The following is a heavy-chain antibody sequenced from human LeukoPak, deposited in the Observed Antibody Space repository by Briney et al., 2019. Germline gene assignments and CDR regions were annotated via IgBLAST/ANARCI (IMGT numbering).Heavy chain of an antibody. J-gene: IGHJ3*01. V-gene: IGHV4-39*01. CDR2: IYYYGGT. CDR3: ARNRTTTGVIERVDVFDV. Sequence: SETLSLTCTVSGDSISSRSYYLGWIRQPPGKGLEWIGSIYYYGGTYYNPSLKSRITISVDTSKSQISLKLSFLTAADTAVYYCARNRTTTGVIERVDVFDVWGQGTIVTVSS. D-gene: IGHD2-8*02. CDR1: GDSISSRSYY.